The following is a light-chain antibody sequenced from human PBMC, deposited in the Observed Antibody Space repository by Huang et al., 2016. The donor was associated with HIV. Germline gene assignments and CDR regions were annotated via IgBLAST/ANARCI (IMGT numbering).Light chain of an antibody. J-gene: IGKJ5*01. CDR3: MQARQTPIT. CDR1: QSLLHSNGYNY. Sequence: DIVMTQSQLSLPVTPGEPASISCRSSQSLLHSNGYNYLDWYLQKPGQSPQVLIYLGSNRASGVPDRFSGSGSGTDFTLKISRVEAEDVGVYYCMQARQTPITFGQGTRLEIK. CDR2: LGS. V-gene: IGKV2-28*01.